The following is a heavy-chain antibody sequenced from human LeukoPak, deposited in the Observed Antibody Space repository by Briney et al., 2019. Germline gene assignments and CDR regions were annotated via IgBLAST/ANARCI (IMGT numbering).Heavy chain of an antibody. D-gene: IGHD6-19*01. CDR2: IYYSGST. J-gene: IGHJ4*02. V-gene: IGHV4-59*01. CDR3: ARGSEAVNFDY. Sequence: NPSETLSLTCTVSGGSISSYYWSWIRRPPGKGLEWIGYIYYSGSTNYNPSLKSRVTISIDTSKKQFSLKLSSVTAADTAVYHCARGSEAVNFDYWGQGTLVTVSS. CDR1: GGSISSYY.